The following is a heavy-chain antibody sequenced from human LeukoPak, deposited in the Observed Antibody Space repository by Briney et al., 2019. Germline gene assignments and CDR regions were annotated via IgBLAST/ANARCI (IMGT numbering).Heavy chain of an antibody. V-gene: IGHV4-38-2*02. J-gene: IGHJ4*02. Sequence: SETLSLTCAVSNYSITIGYFWGWIRQPPGKGLEWIARIYHSGTTYYKPSLRNRVTLFVDTSKNQFSLKLTSLTAADTAVYYCARDGVFHDSDGYSFDYWGQGTLVTVSS. D-gene: IGHD3-22*01. CDR1: NYSITIGYF. CDR3: ARDGVFHDSDGYSFDY. CDR2: IYHSGTT.